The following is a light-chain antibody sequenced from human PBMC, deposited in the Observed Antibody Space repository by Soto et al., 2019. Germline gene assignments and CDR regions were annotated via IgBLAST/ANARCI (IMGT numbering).Light chain of an antibody. J-gene: IGKJ1*01. CDR3: QQYNNWPPST. CDR2: GAS. CDR1: QSVAGN. V-gene: IGKV3-15*01. Sequence: EIVMTQSPATLSVPPGERATISRRASQSVAGNLAWFQHKPGQAPRLLIHGASTRATGIPARFSGSGSGTDFTLTISSLQSEDFAVYYCQQYNNWPPSTFGQGTKV.